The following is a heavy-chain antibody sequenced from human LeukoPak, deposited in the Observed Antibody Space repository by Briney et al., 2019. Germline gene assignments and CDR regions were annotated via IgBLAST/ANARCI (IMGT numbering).Heavy chain of an antibody. CDR3: ASLYDSSGYYGGDFDY. CDR2: ISSSSSYI. V-gene: IGHV3-21*01. CDR1: GFTFSSYS. D-gene: IGHD3-22*01. J-gene: IGHJ4*02. Sequence: PGGSLRLSCAASGFTFSSYSMNWVRQAPGKGLEWVSSISSSSSYIYYADSVKGRFTISRDNAKSSLYLQMNSLRAEDTAVYYCASLYDSSGYYGGDFDYWGQGTLVTVSS.